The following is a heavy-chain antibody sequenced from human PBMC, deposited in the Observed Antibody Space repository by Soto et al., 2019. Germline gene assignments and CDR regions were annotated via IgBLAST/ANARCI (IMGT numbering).Heavy chain of an antibody. J-gene: IGHJ4*02. CDR3: ARSRGYCTNGVCYYFDY. D-gene: IGHD2-8*01. CDR2: IIPILGIA. Sequence: ASVKVSCKASGGTFSSYTISWVRQAPGQGLEWMGRIIPILGIANYAQKFQGRVTITADKSTSTAYMELSSLRSEDTAVYYCARSRGYCTNGVCYYFDYWGQGTLVTVSS. V-gene: IGHV1-69*02. CDR1: GGTFSSYT.